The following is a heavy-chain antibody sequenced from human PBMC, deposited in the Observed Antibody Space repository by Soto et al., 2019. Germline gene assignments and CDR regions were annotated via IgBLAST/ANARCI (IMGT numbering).Heavy chain of an antibody. CDR2: FDPIDGET. D-gene: IGHD6-13*01. CDR1: GYTLTELS. Sequence: QVQLVQSGAEVKKPGASVKVSCKVSGYTLTELSMHWVRQAPGKGLEWMGGFDPIDGETIYAQKFQGRVTMTEDTSTDTAYLELSSMRSEDTAVYYCATRWQQLVFSLDYYYYGMDVWGQGTPVTVSS. J-gene: IGHJ6*02. V-gene: IGHV1-24*01. CDR3: ATRWQQLVFSLDYYYYGMDV.